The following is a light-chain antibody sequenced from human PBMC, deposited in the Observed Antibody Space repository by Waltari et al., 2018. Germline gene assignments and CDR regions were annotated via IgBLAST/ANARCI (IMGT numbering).Light chain of an antibody. Sequence: DIQMTQSPSYLSASVGDRVTITCRASQGIDNYLAWYQQKPGKVPKLLIFPASTFQSGVPSRFSGSGSVTDFTLTISSLQPEDVAIYYCQKFNSAPLTFGGGTKVEIK. J-gene: IGKJ4*01. CDR3: QKFNSAPLT. CDR2: PAS. CDR1: QGIDNY. V-gene: IGKV1-27*01.